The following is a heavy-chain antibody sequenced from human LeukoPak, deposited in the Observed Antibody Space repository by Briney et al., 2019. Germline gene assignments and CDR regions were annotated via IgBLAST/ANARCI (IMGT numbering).Heavy chain of an antibody. V-gene: IGHV3-7*03. D-gene: IGHD2-15*01. CDR1: GFTFSSWW. CDR2: IKQDGSEK. Sequence: GGSLRLSCAVSGFTFSSWWMTWVRQAPGKGLEWVANIKQDGSEKNYVDSVKGRFTISRDNAKNTLYLQMNSLRAGDAAVYYCAKAPVTTCSGAYCYPFDYWSQGTLVTVSS. CDR3: AKAPVTTCSGAYCYPFDY. J-gene: IGHJ4*02.